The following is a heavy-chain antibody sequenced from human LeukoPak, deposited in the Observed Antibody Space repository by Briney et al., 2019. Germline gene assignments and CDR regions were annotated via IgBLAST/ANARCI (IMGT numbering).Heavy chain of an antibody. J-gene: IGHJ4*02. CDR3: ARGGRYSYQNPLGY. CDR1: GGSISSYY. Sequence: SETLSLTCTVSGGSISSYYWSWIRQPPGKGLEWIGYIYYSGSTNYNPSLKSRVTISVDTSKNQFSLKLSSVTAADTAVYYCARGGRYSYQNPLGYWGQGTLVTVSS. D-gene: IGHD5-18*01. V-gene: IGHV4-59*08. CDR2: IYYSGST.